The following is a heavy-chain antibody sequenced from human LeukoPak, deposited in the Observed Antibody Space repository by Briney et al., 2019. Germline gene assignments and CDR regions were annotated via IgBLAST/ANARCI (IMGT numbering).Heavy chain of an antibody. Sequence: SETLSLTCTVSGGSISSGSYYWTWIRQPAGKGLEWIGRISTSGRTNFNPSLKSRVTISIDTSKNQFSLKLSSVTAADTAVYYCARDVGGYRYGYRPTELYWYFDLWGRGTLVTVSS. CDR1: GGSISSGSYY. CDR2: ISTSGRT. D-gene: IGHD5-18*01. J-gene: IGHJ2*01. V-gene: IGHV4-61*02. CDR3: ARDVGGYRYGYRPTELYWYFDL.